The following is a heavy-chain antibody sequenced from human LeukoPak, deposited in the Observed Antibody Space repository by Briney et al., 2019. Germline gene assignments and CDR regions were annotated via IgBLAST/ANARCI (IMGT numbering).Heavy chain of an antibody. V-gene: IGHV1-8*03. J-gene: IGHJ4*02. CDR2: MNPNSGNT. Sequence: ASVKVSCKASGYTFTSYDINWVRQATGQGLEWMGWMNPNSGNTGYAQKFQGRVTITRNTSISTAYMELSRLRSDDTAVYYCAREPISGYSYAPPDYWGQGTLVTVSS. CDR3: AREPISGYSYAPPDY. CDR1: GYTFTSYD. D-gene: IGHD5-18*01.